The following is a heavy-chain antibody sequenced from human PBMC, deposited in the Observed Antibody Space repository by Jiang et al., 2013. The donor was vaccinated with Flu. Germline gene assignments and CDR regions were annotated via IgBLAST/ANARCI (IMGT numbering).Heavy chain of an antibody. Sequence: SLTCTVSGGSISSYYWSWIRQPPGKGLEWIGYIYYSGSTNYNPSLKSRVTISVDTSKNQFSLKLSSVTAADTAVYYCASSRGSAFDIWGQGTMVTVSS. CDR3: ASSRGSAFDI. CDR1: GGSISSYY. CDR2: IYYSGST. V-gene: IGHV4-59*08. J-gene: IGHJ3*02. D-gene: IGHD6-13*01.